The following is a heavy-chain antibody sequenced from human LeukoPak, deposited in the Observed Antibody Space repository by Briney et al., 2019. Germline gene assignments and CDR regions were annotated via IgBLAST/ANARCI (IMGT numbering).Heavy chain of an antibody. J-gene: IGHJ4*02. CDR3: ARRPWGYYYYFDY. CDR1: GGSFSGYY. Sequence: PSQTLSLTCAVYGGSFSGYYWSWIRQPPGKGLEWIGEINNSGSTNYNPSLKSRVTISVDTSKNQFSLKLSSVTAADTAVYYCARRPWGYYYYFDYWGQGTLVTVSS. D-gene: IGHD3-10*01. V-gene: IGHV4-34*01. CDR2: INNSGST.